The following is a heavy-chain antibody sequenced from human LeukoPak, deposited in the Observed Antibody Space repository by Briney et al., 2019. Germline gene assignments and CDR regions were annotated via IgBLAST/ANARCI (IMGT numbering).Heavy chain of an antibody. J-gene: IGHJ4*02. CDR3: AKSGGYGLIDY. V-gene: IGHV4-4*07. Sequence: PSETLSLTCTVSGGSISSYYWSWIRQPAGKGLEWIGRIDTSGNTNYKPSLKSRVTMSVDTSKNQFSLKLSSVTAADTAMYYCAKSGGYGLIDYWGQGTRVTVSS. D-gene: IGHD1-26*01. CDR1: GGSISSYY. CDR2: IDTSGNT.